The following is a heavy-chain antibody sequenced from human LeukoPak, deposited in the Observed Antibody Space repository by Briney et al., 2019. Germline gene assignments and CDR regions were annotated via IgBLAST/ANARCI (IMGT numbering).Heavy chain of an antibody. Sequence: GRSLRLSCAASGFTFSSYGMHWVRQAPGEGLEWVAVISYDGSNKYYADSVKGRFTISRDNSKNTLYLQMNSLRAEDTAVYYCAKPAKRWLQVWDLYYFDYWGQGTLVTVSS. CDR3: AKPAKRWLQVWDLYYFDY. D-gene: IGHD5-24*01. CDR1: GFTFSSYG. J-gene: IGHJ4*02. V-gene: IGHV3-30*18. CDR2: ISYDGSNK.